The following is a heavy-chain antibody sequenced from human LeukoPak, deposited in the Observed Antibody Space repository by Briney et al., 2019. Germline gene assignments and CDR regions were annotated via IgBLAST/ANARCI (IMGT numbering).Heavy chain of an antibody. CDR2: IYSSGST. CDR1: GGSFSSYY. D-gene: IGHD4-17*01. V-gene: IGHV4-4*07. J-gene: IGHJ5*02. Sequence: PSETLSLTCTVSGGSFSSYYWSCIRQPAGKGLEWIGRIYSSGSTDYNPSLKSRDTMSVDTSKNKSSLKLGSVTAADTAVYYCARDSGTTGEVKFDPWGQGTLVTVSS. CDR3: ARDSGTTGEVKFDP.